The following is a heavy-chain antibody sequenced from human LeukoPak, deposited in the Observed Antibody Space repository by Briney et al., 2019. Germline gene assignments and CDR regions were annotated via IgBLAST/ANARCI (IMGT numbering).Heavy chain of an antibody. V-gene: IGHV3-30*10. CDR2: MTSDGSKI. CDR1: GFTFSSHT. CDR3: AREGVGSSGGHDY. J-gene: IGHJ4*02. D-gene: IGHD6-6*01. Sequence: GRSLRLSCAASGFTFSSHTMHWVRQAPGKGLEWVAVMTSDGSKIFYIDSVKGRFTISRDNSRSMVYLQMNSLKVEDTAVYFCAREGVGSSGGHDYWGQGTLVTVSS.